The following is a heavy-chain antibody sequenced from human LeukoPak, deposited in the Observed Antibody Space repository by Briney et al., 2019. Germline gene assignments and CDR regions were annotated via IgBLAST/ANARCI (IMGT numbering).Heavy chain of an antibody. CDR3: GGRSGWYRWFDP. D-gene: IGHD6-19*01. Sequence: KPSETLSLTCTVSGGSISSSSYYWGWIRRPPGKGLEWIGNIYYSGSTYYNPSLKSRVTISVDTSKNQFSLKLSSVTAADTAVYYCGGRSGWYRWFDPWGQGTLVTVSS. J-gene: IGHJ5*02. CDR2: IYYSGST. V-gene: IGHV4-39*01. CDR1: GGSISSSSYY.